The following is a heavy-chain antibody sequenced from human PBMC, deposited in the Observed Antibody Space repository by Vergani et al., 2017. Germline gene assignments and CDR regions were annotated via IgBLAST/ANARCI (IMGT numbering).Heavy chain of an antibody. CDR2: ISAYNGNT. D-gene: IGHD2-21*02. CDR1: GYTFTSYG. V-gene: IGHV1-18*01. J-gene: IGHJ6*02. Sequence: QVQLVQSGAEVKKPGASVKVSCKASGYTFTSYGISWVRQAPGQGLEWMGWISAYNGNTNYAQKFQDRVTMTADTSTSTAYMELTSLRSQDTAVYYCARDPRGYGGDPEDYYYGMDVWGQGTTVTVSS. CDR3: ARDPRGYGGDPEDYYYGMDV.